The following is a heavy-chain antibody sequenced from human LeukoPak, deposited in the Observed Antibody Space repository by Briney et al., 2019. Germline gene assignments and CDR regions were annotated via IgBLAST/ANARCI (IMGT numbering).Heavy chain of an antibody. D-gene: IGHD6-19*01. Sequence: PGGSLRLSCTASGFTFGDYLMSWFRQAPGKGLEWIGFISGGTTEYAASVKGRLTISRDDSTSIAYLQMNSLTTEDTAVYYCSRGSGWLSVYWGKGTLVTVSS. CDR3: SRGSGWLSVY. CDR2: ISGGTT. CDR1: GFTFGDYL. V-gene: IGHV3-49*03. J-gene: IGHJ4*02.